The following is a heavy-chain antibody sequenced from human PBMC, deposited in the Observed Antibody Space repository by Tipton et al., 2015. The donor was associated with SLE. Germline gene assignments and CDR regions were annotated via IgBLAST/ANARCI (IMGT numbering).Heavy chain of an antibody. CDR1: DGAITSYVHY. CDR3: ARAPYTASSGFDS. CDR2: VFARGST. V-gene: IGHV4-61*02. J-gene: IGHJ4*02. D-gene: IGHD6-6*01. Sequence: LRLSCTVSDGAITSYVHYWSWIRQPAGKGLEWIGRVFARGSTNYNPSLRSRVTISIDTSRNQFSLNLNSVTAADTAVYYCARAPYTASSGFDSWGQGTLVTVSS.